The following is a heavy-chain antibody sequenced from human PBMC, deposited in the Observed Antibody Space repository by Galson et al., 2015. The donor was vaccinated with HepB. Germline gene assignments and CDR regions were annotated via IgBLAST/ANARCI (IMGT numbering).Heavy chain of an antibody. D-gene: IGHD3-3*01. J-gene: IGHJ6*02. CDR1: GFTFSSYS. Sequence: SLRLSCAASGFTFSSYSMNWVRQAPGKGLEWVSSISSSSSYIYYADSVKGRFTISRDNAKNSLYLQMNSLRAEDTAVYYCARDPQGPRQDYDFWSGYWAGINYYYGMDVWGQGTTVTVSS. CDR2: ISSSSSYI. V-gene: IGHV3-21*01. CDR3: ARDPQGPRQDYDFWSGYWAGINYYYGMDV.